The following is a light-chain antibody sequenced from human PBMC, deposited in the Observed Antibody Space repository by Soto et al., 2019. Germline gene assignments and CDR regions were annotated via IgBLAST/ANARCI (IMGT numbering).Light chain of an antibody. CDR3: TSYTSSITYV. CDR1: SSDVGGYNY. V-gene: IGLV2-14*03. J-gene: IGLJ1*01. CDR2: DVS. Sequence: QAVVTQPASVSGSPGQSITISCTGTSSDVGGYNYVSWYQQRPGKAPKLIISDVSNRPSGVSDRFSASKSGNTASLTISGLQTEDEADYYCTSYTSSITYVFGTGTKLTVL.